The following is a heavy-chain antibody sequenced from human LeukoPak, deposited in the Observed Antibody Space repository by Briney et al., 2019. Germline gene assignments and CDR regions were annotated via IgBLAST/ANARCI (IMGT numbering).Heavy chain of an antibody. CDR2: IYSGGST. D-gene: IGHD3-10*01. V-gene: IGHV3-NL1*01. J-gene: IGHJ6*03. CDR3: ARSLYGSGSPYYYYYMDV. Sequence: AGGSLRLSCAASAFTFSSYAMHWVRQAPGKGLEWVAVIYSGGSTYYADSVKGRFTISRDNSKNSLYLQMNSLRAEDTAVYYCARSLYGSGSPYYYYYMDVWGKGTTVTVSS. CDR1: AFTFSSYA.